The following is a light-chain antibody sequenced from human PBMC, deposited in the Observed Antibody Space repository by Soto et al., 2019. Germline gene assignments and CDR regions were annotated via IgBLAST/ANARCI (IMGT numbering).Light chain of an antibody. J-gene: IGLJ2*01. Sequence: QSVLTQPPSVSGAPGQRVTISCTGSSSNIGAGYDIHSYQQLPGTAPKLLIYGNINRPSGVPDRFSGSKSGTSASLAITGLQAEDEADYYCQSYDSSLSGSVVFGGGTKLTVL. CDR1: SSNIGAGYD. CDR2: GNI. CDR3: QSYDSSLSGSVV. V-gene: IGLV1-40*01.